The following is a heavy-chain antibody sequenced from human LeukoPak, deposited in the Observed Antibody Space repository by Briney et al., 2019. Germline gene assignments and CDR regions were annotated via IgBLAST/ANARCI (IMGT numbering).Heavy chain of an antibody. CDR3: ASQQQFLPGIRY. Sequence: GGSLRLSCAASGFTFSNCSMNWVRQAPGKGLEWVSYISGSSTTIYYADSVKGRFTISRDNAKNSLYLQMNSLRAEDTAVYYCASQQQFLPGIRYWGQGTLVTVSS. D-gene: IGHD6-13*01. V-gene: IGHV3-48*01. CDR1: GFTFSNCS. J-gene: IGHJ4*02. CDR2: ISGSSTTI.